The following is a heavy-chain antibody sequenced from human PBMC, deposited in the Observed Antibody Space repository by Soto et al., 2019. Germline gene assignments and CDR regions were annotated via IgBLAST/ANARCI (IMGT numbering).Heavy chain of an antibody. J-gene: IGHJ4*02. V-gene: IGHV4-61*01. CDR3: ARVRPPLDYDSSGYYAD. CDR1: GGSVSSGSYY. D-gene: IGHD3-22*01. Sequence: SETLSLTCTVSGGSVSSGSYYWSWIRQPPGKGLEWIGYIYYSGSTNYNPSLKSRVTISVDTSKNQFSLKLSSVTAADTAVYYCARVRPPLDYDSSGYYADWGQGTLVIVSS. CDR2: IYYSGST.